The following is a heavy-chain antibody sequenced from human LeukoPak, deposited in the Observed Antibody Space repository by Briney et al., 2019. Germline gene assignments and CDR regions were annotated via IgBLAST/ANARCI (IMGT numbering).Heavy chain of an antibody. J-gene: IGHJ6*03. V-gene: IGHV4-4*07. Sequence: SETLSLTCTVSGGSISSYYWSWIWQPAGKGLEWIGRIYTSGSTNYNPSLKSRVTISVDKSKNQFSLKLSSVTAADTAVYYCARAVAMAGTYYYYYMDVWGKGTTVTVSS. CDR1: GGSISSYY. D-gene: IGHD6-19*01. CDR2: IYTSGST. CDR3: ARAVAMAGTYYYYYMDV.